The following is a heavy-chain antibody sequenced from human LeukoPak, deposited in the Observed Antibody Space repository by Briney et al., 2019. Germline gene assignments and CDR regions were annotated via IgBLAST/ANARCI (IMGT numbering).Heavy chain of an antibody. Sequence: GGSLRLSCAASELTFSSYSMNWVRQAPGKGLEWVSYISSSSSNIYYADSVKGRFTISRDNAKNSLYLQMNSLRAEDTALYYCARAAGSYSYRSFDYWGQGALVTVSS. D-gene: IGHD3-10*01. J-gene: IGHJ4*02. CDR1: ELTFSSYS. V-gene: IGHV3-48*01. CDR2: ISSSSSNI. CDR3: ARAAGSYSYRSFDY.